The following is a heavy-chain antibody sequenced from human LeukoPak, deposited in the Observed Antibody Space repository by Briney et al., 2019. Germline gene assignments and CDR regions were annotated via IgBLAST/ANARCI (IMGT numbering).Heavy chain of an antibody. J-gene: IGHJ6*03. V-gene: IGHV5-51*01. CDR2: IYPGDSDT. CDR1: GYRITNYW. Sequence: GGSLQISCKGAGYRITNYWIGRVRQLPGKGLEWLGIIYPGDSDTKYSPSFQGRVTISADKSISTAYPQWSSLKASDTAMYYCARRIYDTSGDYMDVWGKGTTVTVSS. CDR3: ARRIYDTSGDYMDV. D-gene: IGHD3-22*01.